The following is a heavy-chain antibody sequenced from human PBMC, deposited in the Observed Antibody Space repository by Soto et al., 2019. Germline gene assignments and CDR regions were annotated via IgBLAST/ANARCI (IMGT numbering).Heavy chain of an antibody. Sequence: PGGSLRLSCAASGFTFSRYFMHWVRLAPGKGLEWVAATSYDGSNQYYADSVKGRLSISRDNSKSTLYLQMDSLRVDDTAVYYCTTGNLPGNVLRYFDWLPHHYYYYYMDVWGKGTTVTVSS. D-gene: IGHD3-9*01. J-gene: IGHJ6*03. CDR1: GFTFSRYF. CDR2: TSYDGSNQ. V-gene: IGHV3-30*04. CDR3: TTGNLPGNVLRYFDWLPHHYYYYYMDV.